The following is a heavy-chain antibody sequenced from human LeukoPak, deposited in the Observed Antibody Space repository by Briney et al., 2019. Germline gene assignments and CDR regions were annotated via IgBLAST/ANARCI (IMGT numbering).Heavy chain of an antibody. J-gene: IGHJ6*03. V-gene: IGHV1-18*01. CDR2: ISAYNGNT. CDR1: GYTFTSYG. CDR3: ARDGRDIVVVVAATPWGNYMDV. Sequence: ASVKVSCKASGYTFTSYGISWVRQAPGQGPGGMGWISAYNGNTNHAKNLQGRVTLTTDQSTSTAYIELRSLRSDDRAVDYGARDGRDIVVVVAATPWGNYMDVWGKGTTVTVSS. D-gene: IGHD2-15*01.